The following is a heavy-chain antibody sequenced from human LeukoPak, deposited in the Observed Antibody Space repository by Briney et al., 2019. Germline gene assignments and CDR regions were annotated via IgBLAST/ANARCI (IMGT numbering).Heavy chain of an antibody. CDR1: GFTVSSNY. CDR3: ARCRYSGYDKGYGMDV. J-gene: IGHJ6*04. D-gene: IGHD5-12*01. CDR2: IYSGGST. Sequence: PGGSLRLSCAASGFTVSSNYMSWVRQAPGKGLEWVSVIYSGGSTYYSDSVKGRFTISRDNSKNTLYLQMNSLRAEDAAVYYCARCRYSGYDKGYGMDVWGKGTTVTVSS. V-gene: IGHV3-53*01.